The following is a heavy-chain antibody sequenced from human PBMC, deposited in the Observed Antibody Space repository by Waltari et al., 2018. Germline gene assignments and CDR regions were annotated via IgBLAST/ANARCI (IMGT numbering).Heavy chain of an antibody. CDR1: GFTFSSYW. J-gene: IGHJ4*02. CDR2: IKQDGSEK. CDR3: ARMMGIAARPFDY. V-gene: IGHV3-7*01. D-gene: IGHD6-6*01. Sequence: EVQLVESGGGLVQPGGSLRLSCAASGFTFSSYWMSWVRQAPGKGLEWVANIKQDGSEKDYVDSVKGRFTISRDNAKNSLYLQMNSLRAEDTAVYYCARMMGIAARPFDYWGQGTLVTVSS.